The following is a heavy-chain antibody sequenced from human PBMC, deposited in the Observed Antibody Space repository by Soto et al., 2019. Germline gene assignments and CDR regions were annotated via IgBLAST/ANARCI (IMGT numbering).Heavy chain of an antibody. D-gene: IGHD1-1*01. Sequence: QVQLVESGGGVVQPGRSLRLSCAASGFTFSNNAMDWVRQAPGKGLEWVAVISYDGSNKYIAESVKGRFTISRDNSKNTPVQQMNSLRAEDTAIDYCARGTTTSAFSAMDVWGQGTTVTVSS. CDR3: ARGTTTSAFSAMDV. CDR2: ISYDGSNK. CDR1: GFTFSNNA. J-gene: IGHJ6*02. V-gene: IGHV3-30-3*01.